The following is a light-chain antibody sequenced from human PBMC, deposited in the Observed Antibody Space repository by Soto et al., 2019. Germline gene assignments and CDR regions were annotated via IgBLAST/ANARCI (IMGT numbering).Light chain of an antibody. Sequence: QSALTQPPSASGSPGQSVTISCTGTSSDVGGYNYVSWYQQYPGRAPTLMIYEVTKRPSGVPDRFSGSKSGNTASLTFYGLQAEDEADYYCSSYAASNNFYFVFGGGTKLTVL. CDR1: SSDVGGYNY. CDR2: EVT. CDR3: SSYAASNNFYFV. V-gene: IGLV2-8*01. J-gene: IGLJ3*02.